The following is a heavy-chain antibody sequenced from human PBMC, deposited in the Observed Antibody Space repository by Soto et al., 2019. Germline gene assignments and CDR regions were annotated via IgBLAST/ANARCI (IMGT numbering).Heavy chain of an antibody. D-gene: IGHD3-22*01. CDR3: AKDQQSYYDSSGYSWFDP. CDR1: GFTFSSYA. J-gene: IGHJ5*02. Sequence: GGSLRLSCAASGFTFSSYAMSWVRQAPGKGLEWVSAISGSGGSTYYADSVKGRFTISRDNSKNTLYLQMNSLRAEDTAVYYCAKDQQSYYDSSGYSWFDPWGQGTLVTVSS. V-gene: IGHV3-23*01. CDR2: ISGSGGST.